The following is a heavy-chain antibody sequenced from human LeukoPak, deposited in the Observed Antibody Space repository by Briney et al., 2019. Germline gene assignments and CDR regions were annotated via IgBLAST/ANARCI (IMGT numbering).Heavy chain of an antibody. CDR3: AITYYYGSGSYQRDY. J-gene: IGHJ4*02. Sequence: SETLSLTCTVSGGSISSGSYYWSWIRQPAGKVLEWIGRIYTSGSTNYNPSLKSRVTISVDTSKNQFSLKLSSVTAADTAVYYCAITYYYGSGSYQRDYWGQGTLVTVSS. CDR2: IYTSGST. V-gene: IGHV4-61*02. CDR1: GGSISSGSYY. D-gene: IGHD3-10*01.